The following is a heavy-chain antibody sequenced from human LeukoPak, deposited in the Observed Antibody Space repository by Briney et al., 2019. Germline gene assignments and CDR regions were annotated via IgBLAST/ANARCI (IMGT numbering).Heavy chain of an antibody. D-gene: IGHD1-26*01. CDR2: ISSSSSYI. J-gene: IGHJ3*02. Sequence: PGGSLRLSCAASGFTFSSCSMNGVRQAPGKGLEWVSSISSSSSYIYYADSVKGLFTISIDNDKNSLYLQMNSLRAEDTAVYYCARVVSGSYQEEDAFDIWGQGTMVTVSS. V-gene: IGHV3-21*01. CDR3: ARVVSGSYQEEDAFDI. CDR1: GFTFSSCS.